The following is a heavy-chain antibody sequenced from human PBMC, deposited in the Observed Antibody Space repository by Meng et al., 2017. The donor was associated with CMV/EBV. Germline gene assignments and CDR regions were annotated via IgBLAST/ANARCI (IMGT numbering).Heavy chain of an antibody. D-gene: IGHD6-6*01. CDR2: IYWNGGRV. V-gene: IGHV3-9*01. Sequence: LSCAMSGFSFHDDAIHWVRQHPGSVREWVSGIYWNGGRVGYADSVKGRFSISRDNAKDSLYLQMNSLRAEDTALYYCGKDESPGGAEYWGQGTLVTVSS. CDR3: GKDESPGGAEY. J-gene: IGHJ4*02. CDR1: GFSFHDDA.